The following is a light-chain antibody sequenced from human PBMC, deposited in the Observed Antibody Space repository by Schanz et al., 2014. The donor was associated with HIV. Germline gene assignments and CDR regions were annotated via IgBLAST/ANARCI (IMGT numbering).Light chain of an antibody. CDR2: AAS. J-gene: IGKJ4*01. CDR1: QDIGND. CDR3: QQSHSTPLT. Sequence: DIQMTQSPSSQSASVGDRVTITCRASQDIGNDLGWYQQKPGQAPKRLIYAASKLQSGVPSRFIGSGSGTEFTLTISSLQPEDFATYYCQQSHSTPLTFGGGTKVEIK. V-gene: IGKV1-17*01.